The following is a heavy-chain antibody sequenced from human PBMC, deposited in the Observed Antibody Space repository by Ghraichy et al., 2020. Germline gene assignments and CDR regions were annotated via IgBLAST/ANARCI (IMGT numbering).Heavy chain of an antibody. CDR3: AKEPNGDYVGAFYI. V-gene: IGHV3-23*01. J-gene: IGHJ3*02. CDR2: ISGSGRNT. CDR1: GFSFENYA. D-gene: IGHD4-17*01. Sequence: GGSLRLSCAASGFSFENYAMSWVRQAPGKGLEWVSGISGSGRNTYYADSLKGRFTISRDNFENTLSLQMSSLRPEDTALYYCAKEPNGDYVGAFYIWGQGTPVTVSS.